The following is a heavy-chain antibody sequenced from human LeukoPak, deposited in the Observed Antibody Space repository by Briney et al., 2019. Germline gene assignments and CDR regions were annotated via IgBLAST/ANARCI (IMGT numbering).Heavy chain of an antibody. V-gene: IGHV4-59*02. CDR1: GGSVSSYY. J-gene: IGHJ4*02. CDR3: ARDPYGELLAFDS. CDR2: IYHSGST. D-gene: IGHD4-17*01. Sequence: SETLSLTCTVSGGSVSSYYWSWIRQPPGKGLEYIGHIYHSGSTNYNPSLKSRVTIPTDTSKNQFSLNLSSMTAVDTAVYYCARDPYGELLAFDSWGQGILVTVSS.